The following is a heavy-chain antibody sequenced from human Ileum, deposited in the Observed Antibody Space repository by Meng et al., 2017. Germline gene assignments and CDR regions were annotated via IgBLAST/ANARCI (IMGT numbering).Heavy chain of an antibody. D-gene: IGHD6-19*01. CDR1: GFSFSSFW. J-gene: IGHJ4*02. CDR3: ARGGWYWNY. Sequence: EWQLVVSGGGVVQPGGSLRLSWAASGFSFSSFWMSWVRQAPGRGLEWVAKIKEDGSEKNYVESLKGRFTISRDNAKSSLYLQMGSLRAEDTAVYYCARGGWYWNYWGQGTLVTVSS. V-gene: IGHV3-7*04. CDR2: IKEDGSEK.